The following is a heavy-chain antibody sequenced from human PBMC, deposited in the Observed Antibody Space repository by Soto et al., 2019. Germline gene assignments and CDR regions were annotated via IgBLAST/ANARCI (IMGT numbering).Heavy chain of an antibody. V-gene: IGHV4-59*12. D-gene: IGHD6-13*01. Sequence: SETLSLTCTVSGGSISSSYWSWIRQPPGKGLEWIGYIYDSGSTYYNSSLKSRVTMSVDTSKNQFSLKLSSVTAADTAVYYYARQLIYWGQGTPVTVS. CDR2: IYDSGST. J-gene: IGHJ4*02. CDR1: GGSISSSY. CDR3: ARQLIY.